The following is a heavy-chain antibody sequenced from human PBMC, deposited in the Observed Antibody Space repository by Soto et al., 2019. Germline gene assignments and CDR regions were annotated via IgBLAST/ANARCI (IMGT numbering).Heavy chain of an antibody. CDR2: ISYDGSNE. Sequence: GSLRLSCVASEFTFKNSAMHWVRQAPGKGLEWVAGISYDGSNEYYADSVKGRFTISRDNSKRTLDLQMNSLRPEDTAVYYCARDPSYGDQTGLVHYYYGLDVWGQGTTVTVSS. D-gene: IGHD4-17*01. CDR3: ARDPSYGDQTGLVHYYYGLDV. V-gene: IGHV3-30-3*01. CDR1: EFTFKNSA. J-gene: IGHJ6*02.